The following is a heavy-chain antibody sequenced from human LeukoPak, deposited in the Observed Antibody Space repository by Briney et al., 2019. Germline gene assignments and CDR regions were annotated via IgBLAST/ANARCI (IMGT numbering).Heavy chain of an antibody. CDR2: ISGSAGRA. Sequence: GGSLRLSCAASGFTFSSYAMNWVRQAPGKGLEWVSAISGSAGRAYYADSVKGRFTISRDNSKNTLYLQMNSLRAEDTAVYYCAKARRVKYSSSLDWFDPWGQGTLVTVSS. D-gene: IGHD6-6*01. J-gene: IGHJ5*02. V-gene: IGHV3-23*01. CDR3: AKARRVKYSSSLDWFDP. CDR1: GFTFSSYA.